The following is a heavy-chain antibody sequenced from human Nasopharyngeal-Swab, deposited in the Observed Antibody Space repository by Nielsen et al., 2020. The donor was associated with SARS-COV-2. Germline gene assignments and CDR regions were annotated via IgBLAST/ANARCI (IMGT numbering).Heavy chain of an antibody. D-gene: IGHD2/OR15-2a*01. CDR3: VHRHIIVLAEYFDE. J-gene: IGHJ1*01. CDR1: GFSITTHGVG. CDR2: VYWNDDR. V-gene: IGHV2-5*01. Sequence: SGPTLVKPTQTLTLTCTFSGFSITTHGVGVGWIRQPPGKALEWRARVYWNDDRRYSPYLRDRLTITKDTSKSQVVLTMTNMDPVDTATYYCVHRHIIVLAEYFDEWGQGTLVTVSS.